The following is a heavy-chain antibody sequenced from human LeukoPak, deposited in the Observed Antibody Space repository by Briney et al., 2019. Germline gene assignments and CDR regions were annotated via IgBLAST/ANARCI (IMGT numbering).Heavy chain of an antibody. Sequence: ASVKVSCKASGYTFTSYGISWVRQAPGRGLEWMGWISAYNGNTNYAQKLQGRVTMTTDTSTSTAYMELRSLRSDDTAVYYCARDLRHAWITSAVAGRFDYWGQGTLVTVSS. V-gene: IGHV1-18*01. CDR2: ISAYNGNT. J-gene: IGHJ4*02. CDR3: ARDLRHAWITSAVAGRFDY. CDR1: GYTFTSYG. D-gene: IGHD6-19*01.